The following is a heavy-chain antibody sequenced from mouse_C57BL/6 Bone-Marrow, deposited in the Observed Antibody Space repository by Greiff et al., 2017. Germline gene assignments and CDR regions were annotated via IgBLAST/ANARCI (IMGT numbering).Heavy chain of an antibody. CDR2: IYPGDGDT. J-gene: IGHJ3*01. CDR3: ARSYYGSIPFAY. CDR1: GYAFSSYW. Sequence: VQLQQSGPELVKPGASVKISCKASGYAFSSYWMNWVKQRPGKGLEWIGQIYPGDGDTNYNGKFKGKATLTADKSSSTAYMQLSSLTSEDSAVYFCARSYYGSIPFAYWGQGTLVTVSA. D-gene: IGHD1-1*01. V-gene: IGHV1-80*01.